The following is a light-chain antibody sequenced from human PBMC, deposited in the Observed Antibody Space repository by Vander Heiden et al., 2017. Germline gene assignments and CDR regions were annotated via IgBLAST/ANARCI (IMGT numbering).Light chain of an antibody. CDR3: AAWDDSLSGVV. CDR1: SSNIGGNY. CDR2: RNN. V-gene: IGLV1-47*01. Sequence: QSVLTQPPSASGTPGQRVTISCSGSSSNIGGNYVYWYQQLPGTAPKFFIYRNNQRPSGVPDRFSGSKSGTSASLAISGLRPEDEADYYCAAWDDSLSGVVFGGGTKVTVL. J-gene: IGLJ2*01.